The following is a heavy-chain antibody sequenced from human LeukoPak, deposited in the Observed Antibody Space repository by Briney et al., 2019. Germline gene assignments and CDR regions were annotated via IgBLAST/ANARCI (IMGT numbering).Heavy chain of an antibody. CDR3: ARDLGEYDILTGYLSY. CDR1: GFTVSSNY. V-gene: IGHV3-53*01. J-gene: IGHJ4*02. D-gene: IGHD3-9*01. CDR2: IYSGGST. Sequence: GGSLRLSCAASGFTVSSNYMSWVRQAPGKGLEWVSVIYSGGSTYYADSVKGRFTISRDNSKNTLYLQMNSLRAEDTAVYYCARDLGEYDILTGYLSYWGQGTLVTVSS.